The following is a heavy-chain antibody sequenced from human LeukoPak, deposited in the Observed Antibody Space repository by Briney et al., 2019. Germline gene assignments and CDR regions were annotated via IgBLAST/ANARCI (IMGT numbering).Heavy chain of an antibody. Sequence: GGSLRLSCAASGFTFSRYSMNWVRQAPGKGLEWVSYISSSSSTIYYADSVKGRFTMSRDNAKNSLYLRMNSLRADDTALYYCARDKSYGPDYWGQGTLVTVAS. CDR3: ARDKSYGPDY. V-gene: IGHV3-48*01. J-gene: IGHJ4*02. CDR1: GFTFSRYS. D-gene: IGHD5-18*01. CDR2: ISSSSSTI.